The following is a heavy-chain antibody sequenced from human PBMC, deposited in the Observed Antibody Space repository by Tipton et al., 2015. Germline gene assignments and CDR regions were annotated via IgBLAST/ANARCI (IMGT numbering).Heavy chain of an antibody. CDR3: TKDISPGGADV. CDR1: GFTFRSYE. J-gene: IGHJ6*02. CDR2: ISFSGDTI. V-gene: IGHV3-48*03. D-gene: IGHD3-10*01. Sequence: SLRLSCAASGFTFRSYEFNWVRQAPGKGLEWISYISFSGDTIYYADSVKGRFTISRDDAKNSLYLQMNSLRPEDTALYYCTKDISPGGADVWGQGTTVTVS.